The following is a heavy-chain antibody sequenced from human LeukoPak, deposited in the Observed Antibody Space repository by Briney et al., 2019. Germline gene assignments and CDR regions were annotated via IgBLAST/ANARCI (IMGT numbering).Heavy chain of an antibody. Sequence: PSETLSLTCTVSGGSISSYYWSWIRQPPGKGLKWIGYIYYSGSTNYNPSLKSRVTISVDTSKNQFSLKLSSVTAADTAVYYCARGIFGVVIPHNWFDPWGQGTLVTVSS. CDR2: IYYSGST. CDR3: ARGIFGVVIPHNWFDP. J-gene: IGHJ5*02. D-gene: IGHD3-3*01. CDR1: GGSISSYY. V-gene: IGHV4-59*01.